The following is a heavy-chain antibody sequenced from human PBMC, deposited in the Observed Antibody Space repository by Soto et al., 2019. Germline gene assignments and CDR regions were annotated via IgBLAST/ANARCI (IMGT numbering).Heavy chain of an antibody. CDR1: GYTFTGYY. V-gene: IGHV1-2*02. D-gene: IGHD3-3*01. CDR2: INPNSGGT. Sequence: QVQLVQSGAEVKKPGASVKVSCKASGYTFTGYYMHWVRQAPGQGLEWMGWINPNSGGTNYAQKFQGRVTTTRGPSIRTAYMELSRLTTGDTGGDFWGRGWGFLSWSRRYGRGYWGQGTLVTVSS. CDR3: GRGWGFLSWSRRYGRGY. J-gene: IGHJ4*02.